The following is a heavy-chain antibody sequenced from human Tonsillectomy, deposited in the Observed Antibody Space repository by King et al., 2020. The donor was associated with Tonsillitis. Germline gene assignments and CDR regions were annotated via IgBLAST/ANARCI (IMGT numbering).Heavy chain of an antibody. D-gene: IGHD3-16*01. J-gene: IGHJ3*02. V-gene: IGHV3-7*03. CDR3: ASTWGALDI. CDR1: GFTFSSYW. CDR2: IKQDGSEK. Sequence: VQLVESGGGLVQPGGSLRLSCAASGFTFSSYWMSWVRQAPGKGLEWGANIKQDGSEKYYVDSVKGRFTISRDNAKNSLHLQMNSLRAEDTAVYYCASTWGALDIWGQGTTVTVSS.